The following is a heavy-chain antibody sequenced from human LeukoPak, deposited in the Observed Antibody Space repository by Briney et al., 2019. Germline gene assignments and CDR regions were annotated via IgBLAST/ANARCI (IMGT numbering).Heavy chain of an antibody. Sequence: GGSLRLSCAASGFTFSSYAMHWVRQAPGKGLEWVAVISYDGSNKYYADSVKGRFTISRDNSKNTLYLQMNSLRAEDTAVYYCARVRQWLVRYYFDYWGQGTLVTVSS. CDR1: GFTFSSYA. V-gene: IGHV3-30*04. D-gene: IGHD6-19*01. CDR3: ARVRQWLVRYYFDY. J-gene: IGHJ4*02. CDR2: ISYDGSNK.